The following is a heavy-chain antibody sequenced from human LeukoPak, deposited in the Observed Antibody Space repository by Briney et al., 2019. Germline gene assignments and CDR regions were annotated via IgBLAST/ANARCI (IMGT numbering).Heavy chain of an antibody. CDR2: ISGNNST. CDR3: ASQYYYDFWSHYAFDI. D-gene: IGHD3-22*01. J-gene: IGHJ3*02. V-gene: IGHV3-23*01. CDR1: GFTFSTYA. Sequence: GGSLRLSCAASGFTFSTYAMSWVRQAPGKGLEWVSGISGNNSTYCADSVKGRFTISRDNSKNTLYLQMNSLRAEDTAVYYCASQYYYDFWSHYAFDIWGQGTMVTVSS.